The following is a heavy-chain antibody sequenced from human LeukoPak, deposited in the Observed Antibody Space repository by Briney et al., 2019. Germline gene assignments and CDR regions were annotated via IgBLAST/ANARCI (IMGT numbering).Heavy chain of an antibody. V-gene: IGHV3-21*01. J-gene: IGHJ3*02. CDR1: GFTFSSYS. D-gene: IGHD4-17*01. Sequence: PGGSLRLSCAASGFTFSSYSMNCVRQAPGKGLECLSSICNSNSYIYYEDSVKGRFTISRDNAKNSLYLQMNSLRAEDTAVYYCARDFPLTGDYYFGAFDIWGQGKMVTVSS. CDR3: ARDFPLTGDYYFGAFDI. CDR2: ICNSNSYI.